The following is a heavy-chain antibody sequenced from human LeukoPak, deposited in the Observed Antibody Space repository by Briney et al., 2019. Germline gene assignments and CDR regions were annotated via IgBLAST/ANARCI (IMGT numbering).Heavy chain of an antibody. V-gene: IGHV5-51*01. J-gene: IGHJ5*02. CDR1: GYSFTSYW. D-gene: IGHD5-24*01. Sequence: GDSLKISCKGSGYSFTSYWIAWVRQMPGKGLEWMGIIYAGDSDTKYSPSFQGQVTISADKSISTAYLQWSSLKASDTAMYYCARQESVRRWLQLYNWFDPWGQGTLVTVSS. CDR3: ARQESVRRWLQLYNWFDP. CDR2: IYAGDSDT.